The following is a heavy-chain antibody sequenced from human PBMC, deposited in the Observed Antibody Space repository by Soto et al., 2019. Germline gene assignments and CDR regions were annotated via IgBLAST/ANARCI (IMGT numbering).Heavy chain of an antibody. CDR2: IYHSGST. CDR3: ARVSEVYSSGWGVIADY. V-gene: IGHV4-4*02. D-gene: IGHD6-19*01. Sequence: SETLSLTCAVSSGSISSSNWWSWVRQPPGKGLEWIGEIYHSGSTNYNPSLKSRVTISVDKSKNQFSLKLSSVTAADTAVYYCARVSEVYSSGWGVIADYWGQGTLVTVSS. CDR1: SGSISSSNW. J-gene: IGHJ4*02.